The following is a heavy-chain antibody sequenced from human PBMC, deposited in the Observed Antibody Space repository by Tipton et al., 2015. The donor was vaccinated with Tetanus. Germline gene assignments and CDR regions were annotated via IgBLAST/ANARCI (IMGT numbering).Heavy chain of an antibody. CDR1: GGSINTGDFL. V-gene: IGHV4-31*03. CDR3: AAESARGNNLFDP. CDR2: ISNRGNS. J-gene: IGHJ5*02. Sequence: TLSLTCTVSGGSINTGDFLWTWIRQHPRTGLEWIGYISNRGNSYSNPSLKGRVSLSVDKSASQFSLRLTSVTSADSAVYYCAAESARGNNLFDPWGQGVLVNVSS.